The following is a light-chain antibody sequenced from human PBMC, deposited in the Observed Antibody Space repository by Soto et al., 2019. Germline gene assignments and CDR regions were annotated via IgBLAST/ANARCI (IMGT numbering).Light chain of an antibody. CDR3: QQLNSYPIT. Sequence: DIQLTQSPSFLSASVGDRVTITCRASQGLSSDLAWYQQKPGKAPKLLIYAASTLQSGVPSRSSGSGSGTEFTLTISSLQPEDFATYYCQQLNSYPITFSKVKRLEIK. V-gene: IGKV1-9*01. J-gene: IGKJ5*01. CDR2: AAS. CDR1: QGLSSD.